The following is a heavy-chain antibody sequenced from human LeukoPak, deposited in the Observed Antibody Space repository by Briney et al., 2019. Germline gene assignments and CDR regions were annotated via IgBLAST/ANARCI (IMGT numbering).Heavy chain of an antibody. V-gene: IGHV1-69*05. CDR1: GGTFSSYA. D-gene: IGHD1-26*01. Sequence: ASVKVSCKASGGTFSSYAISWVRQAPGQGLEWMGGIIPIFGTANYAQKFQGRVTITTDESTSTAYMELSSLRSEDTAAYYCATHSGSYYFAGDYWGQGTLVTVSS. CDR2: IIPIFGTA. CDR3: ATHSGSYYFAGDY. J-gene: IGHJ4*02.